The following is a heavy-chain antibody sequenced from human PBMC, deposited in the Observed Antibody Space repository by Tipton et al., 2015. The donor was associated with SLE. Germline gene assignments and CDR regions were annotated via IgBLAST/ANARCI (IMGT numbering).Heavy chain of an antibody. Sequence: QVQLVQSGAEVKKPGASVKVSCKASGYTFTSYGISWVRQAPGQGLEWMGWISAYKGNTNYAQKLQGRVTMTTETSTSTAYMELRSLRSDDTAVYYCARETFVDTAMATPDYWGQGTLVTVSS. CDR2: ISAYKGNT. J-gene: IGHJ4*02. CDR1: GYTFTSYG. V-gene: IGHV1-18*04. D-gene: IGHD5-18*01. CDR3: ARETFVDTAMATPDY.